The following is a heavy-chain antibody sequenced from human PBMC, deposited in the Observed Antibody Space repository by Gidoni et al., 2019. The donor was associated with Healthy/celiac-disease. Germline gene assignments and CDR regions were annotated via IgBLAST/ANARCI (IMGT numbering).Heavy chain of an antibody. Sequence: EVQLVESGGGLVQPGGSLRLSCAASGFTFSAHYMDWVRQAPGKGLEWVGRTRNKANSYTTEYAASVKGRFTISRDDSKNSLYLQMNSLKTEDTAVYYCAREGGKGRAVAGKGAFDIWGQVTMVTVSS. CDR2: TRNKANSYTT. V-gene: IGHV3-72*01. J-gene: IGHJ3*02. D-gene: IGHD6-19*01. CDR1: GFTFSAHY. CDR3: AREGGKGRAVAGKGAFDI.